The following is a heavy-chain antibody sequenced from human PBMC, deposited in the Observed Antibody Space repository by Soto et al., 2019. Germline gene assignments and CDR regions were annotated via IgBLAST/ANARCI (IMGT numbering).Heavy chain of an antibody. J-gene: IGHJ6*03. CDR1: GGSISSGGYF. V-gene: IGHV4-31*03. D-gene: IGHD2-2*01. CDR2: IYYSGST. CDR3: AADSAYCSSTSCYSGSYYYYYMDV. Sequence: PLETLSLTCTVSGGSISSGGYFWSWIRQHPGKGLEWIGYIYYSGSTYYNPSLKSRVTISVDTSKNQFSLKLSSVTAADTAVYYCAADSAYCSSTSCYSGSYYYYYMDVWGKGTTVTVSS.